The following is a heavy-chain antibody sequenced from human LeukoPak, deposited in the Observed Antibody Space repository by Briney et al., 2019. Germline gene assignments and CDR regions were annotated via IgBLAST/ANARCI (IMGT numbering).Heavy chain of an antibody. CDR2: ISASGGST. J-gene: IGHJ4*02. D-gene: IGHD4-17*01. CDR3: AKVFRAYGDYFSFGF. Sequence: GGSLRLSCAASRFSFSTYAMHWVRQAPGKGLEWVSSISASGGSTYSADSVKGRFTVSRDNSKNTLYLQMDSLRAEDTAIYYCAKVFRAYGDYFSFGFWGQGTLVTVSS. CDR1: RFSFSTYA. V-gene: IGHV3-23*01.